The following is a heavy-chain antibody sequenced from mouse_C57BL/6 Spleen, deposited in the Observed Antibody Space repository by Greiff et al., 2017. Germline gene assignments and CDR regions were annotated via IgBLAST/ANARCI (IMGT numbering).Heavy chain of an antibody. CDR3: ARSDGLDYLDY. Sequence: QVQLQQSGAELVKPGASVTISCKASGYAFSSYWMNWVKQRPGKGLEWIGQIYPGDGDTNYNGKFKGKATLTADQSSSTAYMQLSSLTSEDSAVYFCARSDGLDYLDYWGQGTTLTVSS. D-gene: IGHD1-2*01. CDR1: GYAFSSYW. J-gene: IGHJ2*01. V-gene: IGHV1-80*01. CDR2: IYPGDGDT.